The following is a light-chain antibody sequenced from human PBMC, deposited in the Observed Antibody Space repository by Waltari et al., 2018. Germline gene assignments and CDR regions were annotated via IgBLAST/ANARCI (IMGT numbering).Light chain of an antibody. CDR1: SSDIGGYNY. CDR3: SSYISSSTLEL. Sequence: QSALTQPASVSGSPGQSITISCTGTSSDIGGYNYVSCYQQHPGKAPKLMIFHVSNRRAGVSKRFSGSKSGNTASLTISGLQAEDEADYYCSSYISSSTLELFGGGTSLTVL. V-gene: IGLV2-14*03. J-gene: IGLJ2*01. CDR2: HVS.